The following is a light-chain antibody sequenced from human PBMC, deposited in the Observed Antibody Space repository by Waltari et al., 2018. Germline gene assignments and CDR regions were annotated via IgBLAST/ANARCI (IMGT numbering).Light chain of an antibody. CDR1: VLPKQY. CDR2: KDP. V-gene: IGLV3-25*03. CDR3: QSIDVDALT. J-gene: IGLJ2*01. Sequence: SFELTQPPSVSVSPGQTATITCSGDVLPKQYVYWYQQKPGQAPVRLIYKDPERPSGIPERFSGSTSGTGTTVTLTIGGVQAEDEADYYCQSIDVDALTFGGGTKLTVL.